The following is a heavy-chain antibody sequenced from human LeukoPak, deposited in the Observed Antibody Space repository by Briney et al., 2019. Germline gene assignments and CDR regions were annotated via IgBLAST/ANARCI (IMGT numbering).Heavy chain of an antibody. CDR2: IFYSGST. CDR1: GGSISSSSYY. J-gene: IGHJ5*02. Sequence: SETLSLTCTVSGGSISSSSYYWGWIRQPPGKGLEWIGSIFYSGSTYYNPSLKSRVTISIYTSKNQFSLKLSSVTAADTAVYYCARAVAGTGWFDPWGQGTLVTLSS. V-gene: IGHV4-39*07. CDR3: ARAVAGTGWFDP. D-gene: IGHD6-19*01.